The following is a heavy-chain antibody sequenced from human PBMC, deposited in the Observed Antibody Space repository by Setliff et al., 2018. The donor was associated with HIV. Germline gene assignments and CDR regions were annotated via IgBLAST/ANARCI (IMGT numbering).Heavy chain of an antibody. CDR2: ISGSGNSA. CDR3: AKDARKSTTQYNYFGP. J-gene: IGHJ5*02. CDR1: GLTFSGYP. Sequence: PGGSLRLSCAASGLTFSGYPMSWVRQAPGKGLEWVSSISGSGNSAYYADSVKGRFAISRDNSKDTLYLQMNSLRVEDTALYYCAKDARKSTTQYNYFGPWGQGTLVTVSS. V-gene: IGHV3-23*01.